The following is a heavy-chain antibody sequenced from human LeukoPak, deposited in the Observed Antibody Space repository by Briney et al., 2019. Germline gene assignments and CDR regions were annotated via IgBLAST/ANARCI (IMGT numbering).Heavy chain of an antibody. CDR2: TFYSGST. J-gene: IGHJ4*02. CDR3: ATYYYDSSGSPAYYFDF. CDR1: GGSISRGDYY. Sequence: SQTLSLTCTVSGGSISRGDYYWGWIRQSPGKGLEWIGYTFYSGSTYYTPSLKRRLTIAVDTSKNQFSLKLRSVTAADTAVYYCATYYYDSSGSPAYYFDFWGQGTLVTVSS. V-gene: IGHV4-30-4*01. D-gene: IGHD3-22*01.